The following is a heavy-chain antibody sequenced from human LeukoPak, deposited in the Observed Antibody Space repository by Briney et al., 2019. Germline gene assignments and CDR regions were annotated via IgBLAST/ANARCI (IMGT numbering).Heavy chain of an antibody. CDR2: INPNSGGT. D-gene: IGHD6-19*01. CDR3: ARGYSSGWYVFDY. J-gene: IGHJ4*02. CDR1: GYTFTGYY. V-gene: IGHV1-2*02. Sequence: ASVKVSCKASGYTFTGYYMNWVRQAPGQGLEWMGWINPNSGGTNYAQKFQGRVTMTRDTSISTAYMELSRLRSDDTAVYYCARGYSSGWYVFDYWGQGTLVTVSS.